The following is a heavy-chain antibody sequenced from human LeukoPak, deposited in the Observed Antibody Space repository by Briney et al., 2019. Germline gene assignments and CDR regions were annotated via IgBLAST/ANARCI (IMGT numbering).Heavy chain of an antibody. CDR2: ISTYNCDT. CDR1: GSTFNTYG. CDR3: LRDAQRPRLTPDY. Sequence: GASVTVSCKASGSTFNTYGIIWGRQGPGPGLEWMGLISTYNCDTSYVQNLQGRVTMTTDTSTSTAYMKLMSLTPDDAAVYYCLRDAQRPRLTPDYWGQGTLVTVSS. J-gene: IGHJ4*02. D-gene: IGHD6-25*01. V-gene: IGHV1-18*01.